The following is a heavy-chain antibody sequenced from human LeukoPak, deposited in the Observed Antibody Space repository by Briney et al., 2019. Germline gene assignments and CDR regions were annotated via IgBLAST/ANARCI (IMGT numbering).Heavy chain of an antibody. J-gene: IGHJ6*02. D-gene: IGHD2-21*02. CDR2: INHSGST. Sequence: SETLSLTCTVSGGSVSSGSYYWSWIRQPPGKGLEWIGEINHSGSTNYNPSLKSRVTISVDTSKSQFSLKLSSVTAADTAVYYCARVVTAYYYYYGMDVWGQGTTVTVSS. V-gene: IGHV4-61*01. CDR3: ARVVTAYYYYYGMDV. CDR1: GGSVSSGSYY.